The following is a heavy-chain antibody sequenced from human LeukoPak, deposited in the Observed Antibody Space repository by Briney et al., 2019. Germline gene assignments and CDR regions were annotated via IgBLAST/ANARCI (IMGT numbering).Heavy chain of an antibody. CDR1: GGSISSSNFY. J-gene: IGHJ4*02. Sequence: SETLSLTCTVSGGSISSSNFYWGWIRQPPGKGLEWIGSIYYSGSTYYNPSLKSRVTISVDTSKNQFSLKLSSVTAADTAVYYCARQSYSSGYYSLVDYWGQGTLVTVSS. CDR3: ARQSYSSGYYSLVDY. V-gene: IGHV4-39*01. D-gene: IGHD3-22*01. CDR2: IYYSGST.